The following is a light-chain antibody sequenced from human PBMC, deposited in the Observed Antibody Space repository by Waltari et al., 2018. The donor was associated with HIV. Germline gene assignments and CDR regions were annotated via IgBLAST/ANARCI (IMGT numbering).Light chain of an antibody. CDR3: QTWGTGIV. Sequence: QLVLTQSPSASASLGASVKLTCTLSSGHSYYAIAWHQQQPEKGPRFFMKLNSDGSHSKGDGIPDRFSGSSSGSERYLPISSLQSEDEADYYCQTWGTGIVFGGGTKLTVL. CDR2: LNSDGSH. J-gene: IGLJ2*01. V-gene: IGLV4-69*01. CDR1: SGHSYYA.